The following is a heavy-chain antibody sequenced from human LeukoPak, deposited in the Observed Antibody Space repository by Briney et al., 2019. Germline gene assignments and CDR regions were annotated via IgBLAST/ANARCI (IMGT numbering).Heavy chain of an antibody. V-gene: IGHV1-18*01. CDR2: ISAYNGNT. Sequence: ASVKVSCKASGYTFTGYGISWVRQAPGQGLEWMGWISAYNGNTNCAQKLQGRVTMTTDTSTSTAYMELRSLRSDDTAVYYCARDLRNWNYLRDYYGMDVWGQGTTVTVSS. CDR3: ARDLRNWNYLRDYYGMDV. CDR1: GYTFTGYG. D-gene: IGHD1-7*01. J-gene: IGHJ6*02.